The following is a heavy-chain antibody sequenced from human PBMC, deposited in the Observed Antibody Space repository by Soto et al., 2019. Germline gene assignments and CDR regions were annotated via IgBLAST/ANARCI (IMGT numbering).Heavy chain of an antibody. V-gene: IGHV3-33*01. Sequence: QVQLVESGGGVVQPGRSLRLSCAASGFTFSSYAMHWVRQAPGKGLEWVAVIWYDGSNKYYADSVKGRFTISRDNSKSTMDLQMNRLGGGDTGVYYCARDGDSSGSGCDYWGQGTLVTVSS. J-gene: IGHJ4*02. CDR1: GFTFSSYA. D-gene: IGHD3-22*01. CDR2: IWYDGSNK. CDR3: ARDGDSSGSGCDY.